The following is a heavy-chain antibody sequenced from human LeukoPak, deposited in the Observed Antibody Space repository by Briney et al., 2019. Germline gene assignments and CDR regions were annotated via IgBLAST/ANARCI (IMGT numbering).Heavy chain of an antibody. CDR2: INHSGST. CDR1: GFTFDDYA. Sequence: PGGSLRLSCAASGFTFDDYAMHWVRQAPGKGLEWIGEINHSGSTNYNPSLKSRVTISVDTSKNQFSLKLSSVTAADAAVYYCARGVLRGYYYDSVFAFQHWGQGTLVTVSS. V-gene: IGHV4-34*01. D-gene: IGHD3-22*01. CDR3: ARGVLRGYYYDSVFAFQH. J-gene: IGHJ1*01.